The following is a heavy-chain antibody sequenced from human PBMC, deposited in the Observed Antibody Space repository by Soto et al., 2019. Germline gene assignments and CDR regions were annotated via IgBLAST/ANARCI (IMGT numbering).Heavy chain of an antibody. CDR3: ARARRAEWYSSGWYERYYFDY. CDR1: GGTFSSYA. J-gene: IGHJ4*02. CDR2: ITPIFGTA. V-gene: IGHV1-69*13. Sequence: SVKVSCKASGGTFSSYAISWVRQAPGQGLEWMGGITPIFGTANYAQKFQGRVTITADESTSTAYMELSSLRSGDTAVYYCARARRAEWYSSGWYERYYFDYWGQGTLVTVSS. D-gene: IGHD6-19*01.